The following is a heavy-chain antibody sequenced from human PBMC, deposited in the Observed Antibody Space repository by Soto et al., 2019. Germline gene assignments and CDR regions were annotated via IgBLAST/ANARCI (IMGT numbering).Heavy chain of an antibody. CDR3: ARDLGGAAAGPALLDY. CDR1: GFTFSSYS. Sequence: GGSLRLSCAASGFTFSSYSMNWVRQAPGKGLEWVSYISSSSSTIYYADSVKGRFTISRDNAKNSLYLQMNSLRDEDTAVYYCARDLGGAAAGPALLDYWGQGTLVTVSS. V-gene: IGHV3-48*02. J-gene: IGHJ4*02. D-gene: IGHD6-13*01. CDR2: ISSSSSTI.